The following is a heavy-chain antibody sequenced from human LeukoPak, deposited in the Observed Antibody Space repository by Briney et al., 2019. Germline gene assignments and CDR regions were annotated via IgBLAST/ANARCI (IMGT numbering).Heavy chain of an antibody. CDR1: GFTFNIYW. Sequence: GGSLRLSCAASGFTFNIYWIHWVRQTPGKGLVWVSRIDSNGSGTIYAVSVKGRFTVSRDNAKNTLYLQMNGLRAEDTALYYCARGGSDHAFDIWGQGTMVTVSS. D-gene: IGHD6-25*01. J-gene: IGHJ3*02. CDR3: ARGGSDHAFDI. V-gene: IGHV3-74*01. CDR2: IDSNGSGT.